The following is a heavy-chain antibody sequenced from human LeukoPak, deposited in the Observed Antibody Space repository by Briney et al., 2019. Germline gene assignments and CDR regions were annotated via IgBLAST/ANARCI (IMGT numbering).Heavy chain of an antibody. CDR2: IWYDGSNK. Sequence: GGSLRLSCAASGFTFSSYGMHWVRQAPGKGLEWVAVIWYDGSNKYYADSVKGRFTTSRDNSKNTLYLQMNSLRAEDTAVYYCARDSNFRSGYYSGHINYWGQGTLVTVSS. CDR1: GFTFSSYG. J-gene: IGHJ4*02. CDR3: ARDSNFRSGYYSGHINY. D-gene: IGHD3-3*01. V-gene: IGHV3-33*01.